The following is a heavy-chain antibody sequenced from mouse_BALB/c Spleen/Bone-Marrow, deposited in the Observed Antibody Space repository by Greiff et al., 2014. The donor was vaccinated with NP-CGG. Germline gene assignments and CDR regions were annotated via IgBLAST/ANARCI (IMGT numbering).Heavy chain of an antibody. D-gene: IGHD1-1*01. CDR2: ISSGGGST. Sequence: EVNLMESGGGLVKPGGSLKLSCAASGFAFSSYDMSWARQTPEKRLEWVAYISSGGGSTYYADTVKGRFTISRDNAKNTLYLQMSSLKSEDTAMYYCARQILRGFGYWGQGTPVTVSA. V-gene: IGHV5-12-1*01. CDR1: GFAFSSYD. CDR3: ARQILRGFGY. J-gene: IGHJ3*02.